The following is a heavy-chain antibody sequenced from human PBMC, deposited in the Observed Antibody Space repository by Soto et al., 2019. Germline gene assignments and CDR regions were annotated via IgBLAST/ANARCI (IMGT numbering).Heavy chain of an antibody. V-gene: IGHV1-18*01. Sequence: ASVKVSCKASGYAFTNYGISWVRQAPGQGLEWMGWITVNSGNTKYAQKIQGRVTMSTDTSTSTAYMELRSLRYDDTAVYYCARVPTSKYYYDSSGYYFDYWGQGTLVTVSS. D-gene: IGHD3-22*01. J-gene: IGHJ4*02. CDR1: GYAFTNYG. CDR2: ITVNSGNT. CDR3: ARVPTSKYYYDSSGYYFDY.